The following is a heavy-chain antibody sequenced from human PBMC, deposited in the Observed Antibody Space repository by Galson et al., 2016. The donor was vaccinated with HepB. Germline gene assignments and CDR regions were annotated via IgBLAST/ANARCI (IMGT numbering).Heavy chain of an antibody. J-gene: IGHJ4*02. CDR3: SRVVGLDYDFLSGYPDFDY. V-gene: IGHV3-49*03. D-gene: IGHD3-3*01. CDR1: GFPFDNYA. CDR2: IRSNSYGGTT. Sequence: SLRLSCATSGFPFDNYAMSWFRQAPGKGLHWVGFIRSNSYGGTTEYAVSVRGSFTIARDYSKSYVYLQMNRLKTADIAVYYCSRVVGLDYDFLSGYPDFDYWDQGTLVTVSS.